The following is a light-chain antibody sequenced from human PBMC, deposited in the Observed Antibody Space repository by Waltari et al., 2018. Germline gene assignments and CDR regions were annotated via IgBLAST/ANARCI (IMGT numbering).Light chain of an antibody. CDR3: QAWDDTNAWV. CDR1: NMRHKY. CDR2: QDD. J-gene: IGLJ3*02. V-gene: IGLV3-1*01. Sequence: SYKLTQTPSLAVSPGQTASITCSGENMRHKYVCWYQQKTGQSPELVIYQDDKRPSGIPERFSGSNSGDTATLTISGTQPMDEADYYCQAWDDTNAWVFGGGTKLTVL.